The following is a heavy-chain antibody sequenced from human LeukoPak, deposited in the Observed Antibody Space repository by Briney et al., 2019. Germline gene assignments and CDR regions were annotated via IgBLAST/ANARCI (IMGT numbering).Heavy chain of an antibody. CDR3: ARDREYYYDSSGYKEDAFDI. CDR1: GGSFSGYY. J-gene: IGHJ3*02. V-gene: IGHV4-34*09. Sequence: KASETLSLTCAVYGGSFSGYYWSWIRQPPGKGLEWIGEINHSGSTNYNPSLKSRVTISVDTSKNQFSLKLSSVTTADTAVYYCARDREYYYDSSGYKEDAFDIWGQGTMVTVSS. D-gene: IGHD3-22*01. CDR2: INHSGST.